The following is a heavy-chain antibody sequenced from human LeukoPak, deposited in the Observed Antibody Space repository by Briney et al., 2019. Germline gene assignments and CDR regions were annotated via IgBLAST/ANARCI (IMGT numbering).Heavy chain of an antibody. CDR2: IYTSGST. CDR1: GGSISSYY. CDR3: ARHHSSSSEDWFDP. J-gene: IGHJ5*02. D-gene: IGHD6-13*01. Sequence: SETLSLTCTVSGGSISSYYWSWIRQPPGKGLEWIGYIYTSGSTNYSPSLKSRVTISVDTSKNQFSLKLSSVTAADTAVYYCARHHSSSSEDWFDPWGQGTLVTVSS. V-gene: IGHV4-4*09.